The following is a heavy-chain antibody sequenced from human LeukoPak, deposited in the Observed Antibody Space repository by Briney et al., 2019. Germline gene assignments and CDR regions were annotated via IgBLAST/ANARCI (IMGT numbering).Heavy chain of an antibody. D-gene: IGHD6-19*01. CDR2: IYYSGST. V-gene: IGHV4-59*01. CDR3: ARVRRYTSKPDVFDI. CDR1: GGSINSYY. Sequence: SETLSLTCTVSGGSINSYYWSWIRQPPGKGLEWIGYIYYSGSTNYNTSLKSRVTISVDTANNQFSLKLSSVTAADTAAYYCARVRRYTSKPDVFDIWGQGTMVTVSS. J-gene: IGHJ3*02.